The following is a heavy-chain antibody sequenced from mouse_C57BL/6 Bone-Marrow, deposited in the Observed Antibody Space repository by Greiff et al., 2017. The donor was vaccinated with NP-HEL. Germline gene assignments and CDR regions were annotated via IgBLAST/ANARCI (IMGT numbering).Heavy chain of an antibody. D-gene: IGHD1-1*01. CDR2: IYPGNSDT. J-gene: IGHJ2*01. V-gene: IGHV1-5*01. CDR3: TNLLYYGSRHFDY. CDR1: GYTFTSYW. Sequence: VQLQQSGTVLARPGASVKMSCKTSGYTFTSYWMHWVKQRPGQGLEWIGAIYPGNSDTSYNQKFTGKAKLTAVTSASTAYMELSSLTNEDSAVYYCTNLLYYGSRHFDYWGQGTTLTVSS.